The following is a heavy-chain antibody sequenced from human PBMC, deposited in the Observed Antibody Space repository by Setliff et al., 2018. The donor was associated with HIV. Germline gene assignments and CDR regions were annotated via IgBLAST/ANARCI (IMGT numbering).Heavy chain of an antibody. V-gene: IGHV4-34*01. CDR2: INHSGRT. Sequence: SETLSLTCAVYGGSFSDNYWSWIRQSPGKGLEWIGEINHSGRTKYSPSLRSRVSISVDTSKNQFSLKLTSVSAADTAVYYCARLVNYGSSGYGILDYWGQGTLVTVSS. D-gene: IGHD3-22*01. J-gene: IGHJ4*02. CDR1: GGSFSDNY. CDR3: ARLVNYGSSGYGILDY.